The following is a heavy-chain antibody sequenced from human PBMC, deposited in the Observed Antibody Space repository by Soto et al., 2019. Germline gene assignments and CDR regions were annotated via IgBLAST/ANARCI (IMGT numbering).Heavy chain of an antibody. Sequence: EGQLVESGGGLVQPGGSLRLSCAASGFTVSSNYKSWVRQALGKGLEWVSVIYSGGSTYYADSVKGRFTISRHNSKNTLYLQLYSLRAVDTAVYYCSRDLGVTAAQCGSMDVWGKGTTVTVSS. CDR1: GFTVSSNY. D-gene: IGHD6-13*01. V-gene: IGHV3-53*04. CDR2: IYSGGST. J-gene: IGHJ6*04. CDR3: SRDLGVTAAQCGSMDV.